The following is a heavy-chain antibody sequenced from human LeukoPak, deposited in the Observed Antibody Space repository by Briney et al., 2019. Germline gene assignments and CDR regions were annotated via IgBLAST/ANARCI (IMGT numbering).Heavy chain of an antibody. V-gene: IGHV3-30*02. CDR3: AKGRRYNILTGYYVSEVDP. D-gene: IGHD3-9*01. J-gene: IGHJ5*02. Sequence: GGSLRLSCTVSGFTFSSHWMSWVRQAPGKGLEWVAFIRYDGRNKYYADSVKGRFTISRDNSKNTLYLQMNGLRAEDTAVYYCAKGRRYNILTGYYVSEVDPWGQGTLVTVSS. CDR1: GFTFSSHW. CDR2: IRYDGRNK.